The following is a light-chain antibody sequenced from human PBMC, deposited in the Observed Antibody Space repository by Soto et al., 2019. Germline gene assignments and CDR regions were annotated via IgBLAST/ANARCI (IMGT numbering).Light chain of an antibody. Sequence: DIQMTRSPSSLSASVGDRVTITCRASQSISSYLNWYQQKPGKAPKLLIYAASSLQSGVPSRFSGSGSGTDFTLTISSLQPEDFATYYCQQSYSTSTWTFGQGTKVEIK. V-gene: IGKV1-39*01. CDR1: QSISSY. CDR3: QQSYSTSTWT. J-gene: IGKJ1*01. CDR2: AAS.